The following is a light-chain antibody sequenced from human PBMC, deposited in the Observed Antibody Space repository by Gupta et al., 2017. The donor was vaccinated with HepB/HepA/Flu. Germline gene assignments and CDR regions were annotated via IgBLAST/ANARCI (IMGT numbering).Light chain of an antibody. CDR1: AVPQQY. CDR3: QSSDNSATYWV. CDR2: KDT. V-gene: IGLV3-25*03. J-gene: IGLJ3*02. Sequence: SYELTQPHSVSVSPRQTATITCSGAAVPQQYAYWFQQKPGQAPHLVMHKDTERPSGIPERFSGSSSVTTVTVTITGVQAEDEADYYGQSSDNSATYWVVGGGTKLTVL.